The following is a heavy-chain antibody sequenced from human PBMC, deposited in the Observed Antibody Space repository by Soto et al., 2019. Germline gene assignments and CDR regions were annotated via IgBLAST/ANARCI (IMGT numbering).Heavy chain of an antibody. J-gene: IGHJ4*02. CDR2: IYHSGST. CDR3: ATFPGELNHEYNWSEYYFDY. Sequence: PSETLSLTCAVSGYSISSGYYWGWIRQPPGKGLEWIGSIYHSGSTYYNPSLKSRVTISVDTSKNQFSLKLSSVTAADTAVYYCATFPGELNHEYNWSEYYFDYWGQGTLVTVSS. D-gene: IGHD1-20*01. CDR1: GYSISSGYY. V-gene: IGHV4-38-2*01.